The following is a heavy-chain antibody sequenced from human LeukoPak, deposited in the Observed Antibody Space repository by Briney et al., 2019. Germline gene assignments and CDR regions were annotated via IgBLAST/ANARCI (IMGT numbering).Heavy chain of an antibody. Sequence: PSETLSLTCAVYGGSFSGYYWSWIRQPPGKGLEWIGEINHSGSTNYNPSLKSRVTISVDTSKNQSSLKLSSVTAADTAVYYCARGPRWFDPWGQGTLVTVSS. CDR3: ARGPRWFDP. J-gene: IGHJ5*02. V-gene: IGHV4-34*01. CDR1: GGSFSGYY. CDR2: INHSGST.